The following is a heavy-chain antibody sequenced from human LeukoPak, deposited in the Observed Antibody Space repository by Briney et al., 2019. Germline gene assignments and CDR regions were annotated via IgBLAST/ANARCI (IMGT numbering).Heavy chain of an antibody. D-gene: IGHD2-15*01. V-gene: IGHV4-39*07. CDR3: ARIGFHCSGGSCYLDENFDY. CDR2: IYYSGST. J-gene: IGHJ4*02. Sequence: PSETLSLTCTVSGGSISSSSYYWGWIRQPPGKGLEWIGSIYYSGSTYYNPSLKSRVTISVDTSKNQFSLKLSSVTAADTAVYYCARIGFHCSGGSCYLDENFDYWGQGTLVTVSS. CDR1: GGSISSSSYY.